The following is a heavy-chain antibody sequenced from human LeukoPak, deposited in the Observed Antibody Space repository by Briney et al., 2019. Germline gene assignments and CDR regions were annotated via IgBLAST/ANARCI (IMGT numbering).Heavy chain of an antibody. Sequence: GESLKISCKGSGSSFTNYWIAWVRQMPGRGLEWMVIINPSDSDTRYSPSFQGQVTISADKSTSTAYLQWSSLKASDSAMYYCARAWNFDYWGQGTLVTVSS. CDR2: INPSDSDT. D-gene: IGHD1-1*01. CDR1: GSSFTNYW. J-gene: IGHJ4*02. CDR3: ARAWNFDY. V-gene: IGHV5-51*01.